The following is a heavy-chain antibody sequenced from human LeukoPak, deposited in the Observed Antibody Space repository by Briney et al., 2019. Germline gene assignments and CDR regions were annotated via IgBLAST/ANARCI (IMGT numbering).Heavy chain of an antibody. CDR2: ISSSGSTI. D-gene: IGHD6-6*01. J-gene: IGHJ4*02. V-gene: IGHV3-48*03. CDR3: ASAAARFDY. Sequence: GGSLRLSCAASGFTFSSYEMNWVRQAPGKGLEWVSYISSSGSTIYYADSVKGRFTISRDNAKNSLYLQMNSLRAEDTAVYYCASAAARFDYWGQGTLVTVSS. CDR1: GFTFSSYE.